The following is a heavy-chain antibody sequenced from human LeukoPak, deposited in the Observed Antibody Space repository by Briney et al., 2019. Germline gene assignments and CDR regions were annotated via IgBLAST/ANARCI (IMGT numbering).Heavy chain of an antibody. D-gene: IGHD3-10*01. J-gene: IGHJ4*02. CDR3: ARLVLSYGNAFDH. Sequence: GGSLRPSCAASGFTFSNYWMSWVRQAPGKGLEWVANIKQDGSEKYYVDSVKGRFTISRDNAKNSLYLQMNSLRAEDTAVYYCARLVLSYGNAFDHWGQGTLVTASS. CDR2: IKQDGSEK. V-gene: IGHV3-7*01. CDR1: GFTFSNYW.